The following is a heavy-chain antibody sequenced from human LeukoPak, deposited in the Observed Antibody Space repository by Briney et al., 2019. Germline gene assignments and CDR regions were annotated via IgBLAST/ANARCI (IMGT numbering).Heavy chain of an antibody. CDR2: IYHSGST. J-gene: IGHJ2*01. V-gene: IGHV4-30-2*01. CDR1: GGSISSGGYY. Sequence: SQTLSLTCTVSGGSISSGGYYWSWIRQPPGKGLEWIGYIYHSGSTYYNPSLKSRVTISVDRSKNQFSLKLSSVTAADTAVYYCARAPNTVAPFDLWGRGTLVTVSS. D-gene: IGHD2/OR15-2a*01. CDR3: ARAPNTVAPFDL.